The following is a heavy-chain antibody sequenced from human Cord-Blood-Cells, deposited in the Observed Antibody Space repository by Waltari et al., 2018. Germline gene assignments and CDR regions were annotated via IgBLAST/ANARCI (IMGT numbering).Heavy chain of an antibody. V-gene: IGHV1-69*01. CDR3: ARWEGQLGKRLFDY. CDR2: IIPIFGTA. J-gene: IGHJ4*02. Sequence: QVQLVQSGAEVKKPGSSVKVSCKASGGTFSSYAISWVRQAPGQGLDWMGGIIPIFGTANYAQKFQGRVTITADESTSTAYMELSSLRSEDTAVYYCARWEGQLGKRLFDYWGQGTLVTVSS. D-gene: IGHD7-27*01. CDR1: GGTFSSYA.